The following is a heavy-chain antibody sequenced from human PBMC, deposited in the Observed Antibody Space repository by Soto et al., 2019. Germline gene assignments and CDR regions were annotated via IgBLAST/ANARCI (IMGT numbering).Heavy chain of an antibody. Sequence: PGGSLRLSCAASGFTFSGSAMHWVRQASGKGLEWVGRIRSKANSYATAYAASVKGRFTISRDDSKNTAYLQMNSLKTEDTAVYYCTRQSPRAYCGGDCYVGHYDYWGQGTLVTVSS. CDR3: TRQSPRAYCGGDCYVGHYDY. J-gene: IGHJ4*02. V-gene: IGHV3-73*01. CDR2: IRSKANSYAT. CDR1: GFTFSGSA. D-gene: IGHD2-21*02.